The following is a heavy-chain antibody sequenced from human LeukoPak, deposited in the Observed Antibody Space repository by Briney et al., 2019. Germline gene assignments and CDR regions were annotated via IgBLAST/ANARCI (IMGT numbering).Heavy chain of an antibody. Sequence: SQTLSLTCAISGDSVSSNSATWDWIRQSPSRGLEWLGRTYYRSKWYNDYAVSVKSRVTINPDTSKNQFSLQLNSVTPEDTAVYYCAREGSDGYLFDYWGQGSLVIVSS. CDR3: AREGSDGYLFDY. V-gene: IGHV6-1*01. CDR2: TYYRSKWYN. J-gene: IGHJ4*02. CDR1: GDSVSSNSAT. D-gene: IGHD3-22*01.